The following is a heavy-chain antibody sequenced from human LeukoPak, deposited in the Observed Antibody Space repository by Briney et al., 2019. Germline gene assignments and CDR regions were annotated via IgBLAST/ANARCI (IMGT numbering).Heavy chain of an antibody. D-gene: IGHD1-1*01. V-gene: IGHV3-30*03. CDR3: ARDVHRYLGGGSSNWNDYPYYMDV. CDR1: GFTFSRYG. J-gene: IGHJ6*03. Sequence: GGSLRLSRAASGFTFSRYGIHWVRQAPGKGLEWVAVISYDGGIKYYADSVKGRFTISRDNSKNTLYLEMNSLGAEDTAVYYCARDVHRYLGGGSSNWNDYPYYMDVWGTGTTVTVAS. CDR2: ISYDGGIK.